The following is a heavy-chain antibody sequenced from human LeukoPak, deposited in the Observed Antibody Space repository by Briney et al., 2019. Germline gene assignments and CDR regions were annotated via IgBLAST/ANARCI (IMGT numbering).Heavy chain of an antibody. CDR3: ARDPPRYCSSTRRSPNWFDP. V-gene: IGHV1-18*04. CDR2: ISAYNGNT. CDR1: GYTFTSYG. Sequence: ASVKVSCKASGYTFTSYGISWVRQAPGQGLEWMGWISAYNGNTNYAQKLQGRVTMTTDTSTSTAYMELRSLRSDDTAVYYCARDPPRYCSSTRRSPNWFDPWGQGTLVTVSS. D-gene: IGHD2-2*01. J-gene: IGHJ5*02.